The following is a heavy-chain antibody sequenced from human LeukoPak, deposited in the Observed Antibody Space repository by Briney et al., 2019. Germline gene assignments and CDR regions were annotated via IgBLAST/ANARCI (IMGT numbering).Heavy chain of an antibody. D-gene: IGHD3-10*01. CDR3: ARDVRYYGSGTYYNVDYFDY. CDR1: GFTFSSYA. V-gene: IGHV3-30*04. CDR2: ISYDGSNK. J-gene: IGHJ4*02. Sequence: GGSLRLSCAASGFTFSSYAMHWVRQAPVKGLEWVAVISYDGSNKYYADSVKGRFTISRDNSQNTLYLQMNSLRAEDTAVYYCARDVRYYGSGTYYNVDYFDYWGQGTLVTVSS.